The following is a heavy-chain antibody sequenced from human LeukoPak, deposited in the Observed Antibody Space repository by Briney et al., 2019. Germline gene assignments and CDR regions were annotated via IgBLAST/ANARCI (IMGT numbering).Heavy chain of an antibody. V-gene: IGHV4-61*02. CDR3: ARGTLRPRTRRANYYYYMDV. Sequence: SETLSLTCTVSGGSISSGSYYWSWIRQPAGKGLEWLGRIYTSGSTNYNPSLKSRATISVDTSKNQFSLKLSSVTAADTAVYYCARGTLRPRTRRANYYYYMDVWGKGTTVTISS. D-gene: IGHD1-1*01. J-gene: IGHJ6*03. CDR1: GGSISSGSYY. CDR2: IYTSGST.